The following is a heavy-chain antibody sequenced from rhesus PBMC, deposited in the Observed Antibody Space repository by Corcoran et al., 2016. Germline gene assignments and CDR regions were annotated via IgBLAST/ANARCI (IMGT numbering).Heavy chain of an antibody. CDR1: GCSISSGYYY. J-gene: IGHJ4*01. V-gene: IGHV4-122*02. CDR3: ASGSSGWSGYYFDY. Sequence: QVQLQESGPGLVKPSETLSLTCAVSGCSISSGYYYWSWIRPPPGTGLEWIGYITYSGRTSYNPTLNSRGTIARDTSKNHVSLKLSSVTAADTAVYYCASGSSGWSGYYFDYWGQGVRVTVSS. D-gene: IGHD6S26*01. CDR2: ITYSGRT.